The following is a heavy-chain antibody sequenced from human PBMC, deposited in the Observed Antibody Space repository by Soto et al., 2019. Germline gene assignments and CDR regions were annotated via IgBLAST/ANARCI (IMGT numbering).Heavy chain of an antibody. Sequence: SQPLSLTCAISGASVSSNIAAWNCIRQSPSRGLEWLGRTYYRSKWYNDYAVSVKSRITINPDTSKNQFSLQLNSVTPEDTAVYYCARESNRNILYYYYGMDVWGQGTTVTVSS. D-gene: IGHD2-15*01. V-gene: IGHV6-1*01. CDR1: GASVSSNIAA. CDR2: TYYRSKWYN. CDR3: ARESNRNILYYYYGMDV. J-gene: IGHJ6*02.